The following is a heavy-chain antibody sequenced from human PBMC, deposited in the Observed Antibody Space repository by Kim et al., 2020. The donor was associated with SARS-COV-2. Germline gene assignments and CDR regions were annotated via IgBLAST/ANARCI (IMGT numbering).Heavy chain of an antibody. D-gene: IGHD3-22*01. CDR1: GGTFSSYA. J-gene: IGHJ4*02. Sequence: SVKVSCKASGGTFSSYAIRWVRQAPGQGLEWMGRIIPIFGIANYAQKFQGRITITADKSTSIAYMELSSLRAEDTAVYYCARAGEYYYDSSGYYYYWGQGTLVTVSS. CDR2: IIPIFGIA. V-gene: IGHV1-69*04. CDR3: ARAGEYYYDSSGYYYY.